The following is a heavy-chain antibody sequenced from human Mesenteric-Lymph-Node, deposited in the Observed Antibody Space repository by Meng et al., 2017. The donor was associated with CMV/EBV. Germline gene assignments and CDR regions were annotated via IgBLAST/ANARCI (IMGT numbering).Heavy chain of an antibody. CDR3: ARSYRTGRFFGYFDY. V-gene: IGHV4-61*01. CDR1: GGSVSSGSYY. J-gene: IGHJ4*02. D-gene: IGHD3-3*01. Sequence: GSLRLSCTVSGGSVSSGSYYWSWIRQPPGKGLEWIGYIYYSGNTNYNPSLKSRVTISVDTSKNQFSLNLSSVTAADTAVYYCARSYRTGRFFGYFDYWGQGTVVTVSS. CDR2: IYYSGNT.